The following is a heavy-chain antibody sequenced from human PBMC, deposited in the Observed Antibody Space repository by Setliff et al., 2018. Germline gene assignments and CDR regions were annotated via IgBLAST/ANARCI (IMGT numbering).Heavy chain of an antibody. CDR2: INHRGST. D-gene: IGHD6-6*01. Sequence: SETLSLTCAAYGGTFSDYYWTWIRQPPGKGLEWVGEINHRGSTNYNPSLKSRVTISVDTSKDQFSLKLISMTAADTAVYYCARGRNVAARLLGSWGQGTLVTVSS. CDR1: GGTFSDYY. CDR3: ARGRNVAARLLGS. V-gene: IGHV4-34*01. J-gene: IGHJ4*02.